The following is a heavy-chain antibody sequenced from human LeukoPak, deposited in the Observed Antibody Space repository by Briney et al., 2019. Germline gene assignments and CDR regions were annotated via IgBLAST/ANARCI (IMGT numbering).Heavy chain of an antibody. Sequence: PGGSLRLSCAASGFTFSSYSMNWVRQAPGKGLEWVGRIKSKTDGGTTDYAAPVKGRFTISRDDSQNTLYLQMNSLKTEDTAVYYCTTNDVLLWFGELFCFDYWGQGTRVTVSS. D-gene: IGHD3-10*01. CDR3: TTNDVLLWFGELFCFDY. CDR1: GFTFSSYS. J-gene: IGHJ4*02. CDR2: IKSKTDGGTT. V-gene: IGHV3-15*01.